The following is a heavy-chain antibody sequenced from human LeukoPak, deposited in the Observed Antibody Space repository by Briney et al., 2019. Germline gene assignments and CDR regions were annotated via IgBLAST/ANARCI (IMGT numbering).Heavy chain of an antibody. CDR2: IHFTGNT. V-gene: IGHV4-30-4*01. CDR3: ARYLNYDMLTGWAPVDAFDI. Sequence: SETLSLTCTVSGGSIRSSDYYWSWIRQPPGKGLEWVGYIHFTGNTYNNPSLKSRLVISVDTSKNQFSLKLSSVTAADTAVYYRARYLNYDMLTGWAPVDAFDIWGQGTMVTVSS. J-gene: IGHJ3*02. D-gene: IGHD3-9*01. CDR1: GGSIRSSDYY.